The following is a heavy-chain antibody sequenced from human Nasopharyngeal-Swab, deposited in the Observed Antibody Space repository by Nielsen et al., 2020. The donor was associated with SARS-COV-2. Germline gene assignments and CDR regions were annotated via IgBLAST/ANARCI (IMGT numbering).Heavy chain of an antibody. CDR2: VRSKGNNYAT. CDR1: GFTFSDSA. J-gene: IGHJ4*02. CDR3: TRCGGGCYSGRDY. V-gene: IGHV3-73*01. Sequence: GGSLRLSCAASGFTFSDSAIHWVRQASGKGLEWVGSVRSKGNNYATEYSASVKGRFIIFRDDPTNTAYLQMNSLKTEDTAMYYCTRCGGGCYSGRDYWGQGTLVTVSS. D-gene: IGHD2-15*01.